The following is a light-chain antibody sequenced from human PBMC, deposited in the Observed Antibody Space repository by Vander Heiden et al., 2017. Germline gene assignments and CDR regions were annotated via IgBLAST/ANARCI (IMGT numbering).Light chain of an antibody. J-gene: IGKJ2*03. V-gene: IGKV1-33*01. CDR2: DAS. Sequence: DIQMTQSPSSLSASVGDRVTITCQASQDMRNYLNWYQQKAGKAPKLLIYDASNLKIGVPSRFSGSGSGTEFSFTISSLQPEDIATYYCQQYDNLPYSFGQGTKVEIK. CDR3: QQYDNLPYS. CDR1: QDMRNY.